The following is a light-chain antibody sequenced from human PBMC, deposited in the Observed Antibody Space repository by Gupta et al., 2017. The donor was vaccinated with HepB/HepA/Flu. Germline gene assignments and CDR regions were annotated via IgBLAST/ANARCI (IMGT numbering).Light chain of an antibody. CDR2: SYD. Sequence: QSVVTQPPSASGTPGPRVTISCSGSRSNIGSNPVGWYQQLPGTAPKLLLFSYDQRPSGVPDRFSATKSGTSASLVISGLQPEDEADYHCAAWDDSVNSVVFGGGTKLSVL. V-gene: IGLV1-44*01. J-gene: IGLJ3*02. CDR1: RSNIGSNP. CDR3: AAWDDSVNSVV.